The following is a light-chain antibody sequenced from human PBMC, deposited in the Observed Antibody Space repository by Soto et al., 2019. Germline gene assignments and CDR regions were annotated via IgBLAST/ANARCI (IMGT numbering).Light chain of an antibody. Sequence: QSVLTQPPSASGTPGQRVTISCSGNNSNIGSNTVDWYQQLPGTAPKLLIYSNNQRPSGVPDRFSGSKSGTSASLAISGLQSADEADYYCAAWDDSLNGFYVFGTGTKVTVL. CDR1: NSNIGSNT. CDR2: SNN. V-gene: IGLV1-44*01. CDR3: AAWDDSLNGFYV. J-gene: IGLJ1*01.